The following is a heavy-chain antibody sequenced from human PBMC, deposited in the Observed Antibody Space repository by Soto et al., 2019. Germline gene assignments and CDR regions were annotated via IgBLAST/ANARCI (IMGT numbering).Heavy chain of an antibody. V-gene: IGHV3-21*01. J-gene: IGHJ4*02. Sequence: GGSLRLSCAASGFTFSSYSMNWVRQAPGKGLEWVSSISSSSSYIYYADSVKGRFTISRDNAKNLLYLQMNSLRAHYTAVHYCSRAVAVAGFHYWGQGTLVTVSS. CDR2: ISSSSSYI. D-gene: IGHD6-19*01. CDR1: GFTFSSYS. CDR3: SRAVAVAGFHY.